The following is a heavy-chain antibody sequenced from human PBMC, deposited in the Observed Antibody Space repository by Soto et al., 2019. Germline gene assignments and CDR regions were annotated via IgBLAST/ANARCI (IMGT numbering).Heavy chain of an antibody. Sequence: QVQLQESGPGLVKPSETLSLTCTVSGGSISSYYWSWIRQPPGKGLEWIGYIYYSGSTNYNPSLKSRVTISVDTSKNQFSLKLSSVTAADTAVYYCARHLKASYSSYNWFDPWGQGTLVTVSS. D-gene: IGHD6-6*01. J-gene: IGHJ5*02. V-gene: IGHV4-59*08. CDR2: IYYSGST. CDR1: GGSISSYY. CDR3: ARHLKASYSSYNWFDP.